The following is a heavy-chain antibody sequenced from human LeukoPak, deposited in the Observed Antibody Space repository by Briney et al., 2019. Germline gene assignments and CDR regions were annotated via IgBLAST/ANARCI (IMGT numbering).Heavy chain of an antibody. CDR2: ISYDGSNK. J-gene: IGHJ6*02. Sequence: GRSLRLSCAASGFTFSSYAMHWVRQAPGKGLEWVAVISYDGSNKYYADSVKGRFTISRDNSKNTLYLQMNSLRAEDTAVYYCAREPLYCSSTSCYPSYGMDVWGQGTTVTVSS. D-gene: IGHD2-2*01. CDR3: AREPLYCSSTSCYPSYGMDV. CDR1: GFTFSSYA. V-gene: IGHV3-30-3*01.